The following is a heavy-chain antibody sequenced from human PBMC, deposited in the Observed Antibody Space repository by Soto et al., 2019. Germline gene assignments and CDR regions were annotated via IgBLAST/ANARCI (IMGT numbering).Heavy chain of an antibody. CDR1: GFTFSNAW. Sequence: GGSLRLSCAASGFTFSNAWINWVRQAPGKGLEWVGLIKSKTDGGTTDFAAPVKGRFAISRDDSKNMVYLQMNSLKTEDTAVYYCTTDSYITSVIIRFDYWGHRTMGTVSS. CDR2: IKSKTDGGTT. V-gene: IGHV3-15*07. CDR3: TTDSYITSVIIRFDY. J-gene: IGHJ4*01. D-gene: IGHD2-2*01.